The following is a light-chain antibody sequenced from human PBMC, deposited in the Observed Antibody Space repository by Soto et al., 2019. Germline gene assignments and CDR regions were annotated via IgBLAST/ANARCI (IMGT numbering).Light chain of an antibody. CDR1: NIGSKS. J-gene: IGLJ2*01. Sequence: SYELTQPPSVSVAPGQTARITCGGNNIGSKSVHWYQQKPGQAPVLVVYDDSDRPSGIPERFSGSNSGNTASLAITGLQAEDEADYYCQSDDSSLSAGRVFGGGTKVTVL. CDR3: QSDDSSLSAGRV. V-gene: IGLV3-21*02. CDR2: DDS.